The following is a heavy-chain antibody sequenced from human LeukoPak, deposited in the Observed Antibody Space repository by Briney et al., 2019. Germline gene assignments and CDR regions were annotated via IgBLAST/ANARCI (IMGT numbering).Heavy chain of an antibody. CDR3: ARLYYCDTSGYSGAFDI. CDR1: GGSISSGGYY. J-gene: IGHJ3*02. CDR2: IYYSGST. Sequence: SETLSLTCTVSGGSISSGGYYWSWIRQLPGKGLEWIGYIYYSGSTYYNPSLKSRVTISVDTSKNQFSLKLSSVTAADTAVYYCARLYYCDTSGYSGAFDIWGQGTMVTVSS. V-gene: IGHV4-31*03. D-gene: IGHD3-22*01.